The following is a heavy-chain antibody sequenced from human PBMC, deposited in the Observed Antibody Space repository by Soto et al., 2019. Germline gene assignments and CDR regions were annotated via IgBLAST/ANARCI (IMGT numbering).Heavy chain of an antibody. V-gene: IGHV3-73*02. CDR2: IRSKANSYAT. CDR3: ARGKYSSSWYDYYGMDV. CDR1: GFTFSGSA. J-gene: IGHJ6*02. D-gene: IGHD6-13*01. Sequence: EVQLVESGGGLVQPGGSLKLSCAASGFTFSGSAMHWVRQASGKGLEWVGRIRSKANSYATAYAASVKGRFTISRDDSKNTAYLQMNSLKTEDTAVYYCARGKYSSSWYDYYGMDVWGQGTTVTVSS.